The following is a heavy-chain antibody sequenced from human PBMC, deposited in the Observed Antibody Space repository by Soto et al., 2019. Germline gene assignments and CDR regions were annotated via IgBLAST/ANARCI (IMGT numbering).Heavy chain of an antibody. CDR1: GGSISSYY. CDR2: MYNSGST. J-gene: IGHJ4*02. CDR3: ASMGYHYGSGSYPLDY. D-gene: IGHD3-10*01. V-gene: IGHV4-59*08. Sequence: QVQLQESGPGLVKPSETLSLTCTVSGGSISSYYWTWIRQPPGKGLEWIGFMYNSGSTHYNPSLKWRVTISLDTSKNQFSLNLMSVTAADTAVYYCASMGYHYGSGSYPLDYWGQGTLVTVSS.